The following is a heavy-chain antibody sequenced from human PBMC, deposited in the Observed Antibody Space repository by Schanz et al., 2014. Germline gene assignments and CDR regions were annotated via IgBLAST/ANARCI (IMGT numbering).Heavy chain of an antibody. CDR2: ISGSGGST. J-gene: IGHJ4*01. CDR1: GFTFSTYA. D-gene: IGHD3-22*01. V-gene: IGHV3-23*01. Sequence: EVQLLDSGGGLVQPGGSLRLSCAASGFTFSTYAMSWVRQAPGKGLDWVSAISGSGGSTYYADSVKGRFTISRDNSKNTLYLQMNSQRADDTAVYYCAKDPSDGDYDYYFDYWGHGTLVTVSS. CDR3: AKDPSDGDYDYYFDY.